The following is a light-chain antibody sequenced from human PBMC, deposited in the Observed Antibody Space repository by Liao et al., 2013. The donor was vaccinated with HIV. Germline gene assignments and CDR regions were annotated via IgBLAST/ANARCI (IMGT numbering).Light chain of an antibody. V-gene: IGLV3-21*01. Sequence: SYELTQPPSVSVAPGRTARITCGGNDIGDKSVQWFQQKPGQAPVVVIYYDSDRPSGIPERFSGSNSGDTATLTISRVEAGDEADYYCQVWDSSSDHYVFGTGTKVTVL. J-gene: IGLJ1*01. CDR3: QVWDSSSDHYV. CDR1: DIGDKS. CDR2: YDS.